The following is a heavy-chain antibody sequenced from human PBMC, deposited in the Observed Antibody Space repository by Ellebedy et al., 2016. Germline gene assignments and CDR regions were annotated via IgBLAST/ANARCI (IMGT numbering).Heavy chain of an antibody. J-gene: IGHJ4*02. CDR3: ARDPAFDY. Sequence: ASVKVSXXASGYTFTSYYIHWVRQAPGQGLEWMGIINPSGGSTNYARKFQGRVTMTRDTSTTTVYMDLSSLSSEDTAVYFCARDPAFDYWGRGTLVTVSS. CDR2: INPSGGST. V-gene: IGHV1-46*01. CDR1: GYTFTSYY.